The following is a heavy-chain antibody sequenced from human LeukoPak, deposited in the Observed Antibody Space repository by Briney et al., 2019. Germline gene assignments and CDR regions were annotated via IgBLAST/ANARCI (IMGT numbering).Heavy chain of an antibody. D-gene: IGHD1-26*01. CDR2: IYYSGST. J-gene: IGHJ4*02. CDR1: GGSISSSSYY. Sequence: SETLSLTCTVSGGSISSSSYYWGWIRRPPGKGLEWIGSIYYSGSTYYNPSLKSRVTISVDTSKNQFSLKLSSVTAADTAVYYCARLIVGATWDYWGQGTLVTVSS. V-gene: IGHV4-39*07. CDR3: ARLIVGATWDY.